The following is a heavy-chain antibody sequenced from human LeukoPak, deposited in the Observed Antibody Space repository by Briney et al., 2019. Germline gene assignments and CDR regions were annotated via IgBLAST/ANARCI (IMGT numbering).Heavy chain of an antibody. CDR3: AREERQGDYFDY. Sequence: PGRSLRLSCAASGFTFSSYGMHWVRQAPGTGLEWVAVIWYDGSNKYYADSVKGRFTISRDNSKNTLYLQMNSLRAEDTAVYYCAREERQGDYFDYWGQGTLVTVSS. V-gene: IGHV3-33*01. J-gene: IGHJ4*02. CDR2: IWYDGSNK. CDR1: GFTFSSYG. D-gene: IGHD5-24*01.